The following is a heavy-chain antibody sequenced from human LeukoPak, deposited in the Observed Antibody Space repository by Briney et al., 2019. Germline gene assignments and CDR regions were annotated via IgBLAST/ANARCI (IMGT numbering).Heavy chain of an antibody. D-gene: IGHD6-13*01. V-gene: IGHV4-59*01. J-gene: IGHJ5*02. CDR1: GGSISSYY. Sequence: SETPSLTCNVSGGSISSYYWSWIRQPPGKGLEWIGYIYYSGSTNYNPSLKSRVTISVDTSKNQFSLKLSSVTAADTAVYYCARVYSSSRVGWWFDPWGQGTLVTVSS. CDR2: IYYSGST. CDR3: ARVYSSSRVGWWFDP.